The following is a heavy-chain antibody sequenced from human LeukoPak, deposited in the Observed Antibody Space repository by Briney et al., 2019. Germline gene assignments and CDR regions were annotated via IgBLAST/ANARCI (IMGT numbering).Heavy chain of an antibody. D-gene: IGHD6-6*01. Sequence: SETLSLTCTVSGGSISSSSYYWGWIRQPPGKGLEWIGSIYYSGSTYYNPSLRSRVTISVDTSKNQFSLKLSSVTAADTAVYYCARQEGSIAARLGYWGQGTLVTVSS. CDR2: IYYSGST. J-gene: IGHJ4*02. CDR1: GGSISSSSYY. V-gene: IGHV4-39*01. CDR3: ARQEGSIAARLGY.